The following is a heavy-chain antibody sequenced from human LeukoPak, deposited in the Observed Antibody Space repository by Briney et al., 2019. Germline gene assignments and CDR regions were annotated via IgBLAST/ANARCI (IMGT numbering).Heavy chain of an antibody. V-gene: IGHV3-7*01. D-gene: IGHD5-24*01. CDR1: GFTFRSHW. CDR3: ATISAQTFDI. J-gene: IGHJ3*02. Sequence: GGSLRLSCVGSGFTFRSHWVNWVRQAPGKGLEWVANIKPDGIDKYYVDSARGRFTVSRDNAKNSAFLQMNSLRAEDTAIYYCATISAQTFDIWGQGTLVSVSS. CDR2: IKPDGIDK.